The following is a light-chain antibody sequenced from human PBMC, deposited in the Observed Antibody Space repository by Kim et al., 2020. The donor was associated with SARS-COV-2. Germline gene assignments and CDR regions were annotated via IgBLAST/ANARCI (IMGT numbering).Light chain of an antibody. CDR2: GAS. CDR1: QSVSSSY. J-gene: IGKJ2*01. Sequence: LSPGERAPLSCSASQSVSSSYLAWYQQKPGQAPRLLIYGASSRATGIPDRFSGSGSGTDFTLTISRLEPEDFAVYYCQQYGSSPYTFGQGTKLEIK. V-gene: IGKV3-20*01. CDR3: QQYGSSPYT.